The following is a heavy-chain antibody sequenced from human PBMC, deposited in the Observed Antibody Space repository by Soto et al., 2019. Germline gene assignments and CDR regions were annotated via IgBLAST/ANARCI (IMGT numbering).Heavy chain of an antibody. Sequence: GESLKISCKGSGYSFTSYWIGWVRQMPGKGLEWMGIIYPGDSDTRYSPSFQGQVTISAXXXXXXXXXXXXXXXXXXXXXYYCARLQDGYNSHFDYWGQGTLVTVSS. CDR2: IYPGDSDT. J-gene: IGHJ4*02. CDR3: ARLQDGYNSHFDY. CDR1: GYSFTSYW. V-gene: IGHV5-51*01. D-gene: IGHD5-12*01.